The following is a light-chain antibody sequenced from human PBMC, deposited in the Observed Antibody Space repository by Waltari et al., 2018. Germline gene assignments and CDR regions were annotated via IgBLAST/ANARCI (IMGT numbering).Light chain of an antibody. CDR3: QKYGTLPAT. J-gene: IGKJ1*01. Sequence: EIVLTQSPGTLSLSPGERATLSCRASQSVGRYLAWYQQKPGQAPRLLIYDTSIRATGVPDRFGGSGSGTDFSLTISRLEPEDFAVYYCQKYGTLPATFGQGTKVQMK. CDR2: DTS. CDR1: QSVGRY. V-gene: IGKV3-20*01.